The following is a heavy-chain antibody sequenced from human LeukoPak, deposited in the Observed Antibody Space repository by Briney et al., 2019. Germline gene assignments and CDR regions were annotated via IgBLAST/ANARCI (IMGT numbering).Heavy chain of an antibody. D-gene: IGHD3-10*01. CDR3: ARDGSGSPLDY. V-gene: IGHV3-53*01. CDR1: GFTVSSNY. J-gene: IGHJ4*02. CDR2: IYSGGST. Sequence: AGGSLRLSCAASGFTVSSNYMSWVRQAPGKGLEWVSVIYSGGSTYYADSVKGRFTISRDNSKNTLYLQMNSLRAEDTAVYYCARDGSGSPLDYWGQGTLVTVSS.